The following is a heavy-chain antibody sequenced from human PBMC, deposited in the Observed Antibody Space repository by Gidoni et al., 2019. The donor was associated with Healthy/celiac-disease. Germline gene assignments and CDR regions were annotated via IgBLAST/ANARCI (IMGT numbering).Heavy chain of an antibody. CDR2: IKQDGSEK. Sequence: EVQPVASGGGLVQPGGALRLSCAASGCTFSSYWMSWVRQAPGKGLEWVANIKQDGSEKYYVDSVKGRFTISRDNAKNSLYLQMNSLRAEDTAVFYCARFSVVVIDDAFDIWGQGTMVTVSS. CDR1: GCTFSSYW. V-gene: IGHV3-7*01. CDR3: ARFSVVVIDDAFDI. J-gene: IGHJ3*02. D-gene: IGHD3-22*01.